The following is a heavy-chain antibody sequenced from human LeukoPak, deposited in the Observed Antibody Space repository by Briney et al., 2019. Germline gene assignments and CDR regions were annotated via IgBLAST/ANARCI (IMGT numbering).Heavy chain of an antibody. J-gene: IGHJ4*02. V-gene: IGHV1-69*04. D-gene: IGHD3-22*01. Sequence: SVKVSCKASGGTFSSYAISWVRQAPGQGLEWMGRIIPIFGIANYAQKFQGRVTITADKSTSTAYMELSSLRSEDTAVYYCAREPEGSGYIPFDYWGQGTLVTVSS. CDR2: IIPIFGIA. CDR1: GGTFSSYA. CDR3: AREPEGSGYIPFDY.